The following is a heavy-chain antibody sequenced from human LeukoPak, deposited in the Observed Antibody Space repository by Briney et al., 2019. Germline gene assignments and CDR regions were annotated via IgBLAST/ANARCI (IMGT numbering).Heavy chain of an antibody. CDR1: GFTFSSYA. D-gene: IGHD2-2*01. CDR3: ARDGNIGYCSSTSCYGYFDY. Sequence: GGSLRLSCAASGFTFSSYAMHWVRQAPGKGLEGVAVISYDGSNKYYADSVKGRFTISRDNSKNTLYLQMNSLRAEDTAVYYCARDGNIGYCSSTSCYGYFDYWGQGTLVTVSS. V-gene: IGHV3-30*04. CDR2: ISYDGSNK. J-gene: IGHJ4*02.